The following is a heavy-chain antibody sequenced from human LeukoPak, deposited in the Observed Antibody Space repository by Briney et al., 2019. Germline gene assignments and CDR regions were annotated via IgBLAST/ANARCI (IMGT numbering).Heavy chain of an antibody. Sequence: GGSLRLSCAASEFTFSIYAMTWVRQAPGKGLEWVSGISGSGSATYYADSVRGRFTFSRDNSKNMVYLQMNSLGAGDTATYYCASQTPTTAPTSGYFQHWGQGAPVAVSS. CDR3: ASQTPTTAPTSGYFQH. CDR1: EFTFSIYA. D-gene: IGHD1-1*01. J-gene: IGHJ1*01. CDR2: ISGSGSAT. V-gene: IGHV3-23*01.